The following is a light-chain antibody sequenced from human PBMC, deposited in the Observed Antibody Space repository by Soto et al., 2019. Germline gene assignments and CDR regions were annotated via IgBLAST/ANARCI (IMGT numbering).Light chain of an antibody. CDR3: AVWDDNLRAVV. CDR1: SSNIGRNT. J-gene: IGLJ2*01. Sequence: QSGLTQPPSASGTPGQRIIISCSGSSSNIGRNTVNWYQYLPGTAPKVVIYRNSHRPSGVPDRFSGSQSGSSASLAIDDLQSEDEADYYCAVWDDNLRAVVFGGGTKLTVL. V-gene: IGLV1-44*01. CDR2: RNS.